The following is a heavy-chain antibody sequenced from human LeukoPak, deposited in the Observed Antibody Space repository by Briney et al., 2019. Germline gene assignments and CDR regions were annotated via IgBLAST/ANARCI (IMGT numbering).Heavy chain of an antibody. CDR2: INHSGST. J-gene: IGHJ5*02. D-gene: IGHD2-2*01. V-gene: IGHV4-34*01. Sequence: SETLSLTCAVYGGSFSGYYWSWIRQPPGKGLEWIGEINHSGSTNYNPSLKSRVTISVDTSKNQFSLKLSSVTATDTAVYYCARILGYCSSTSCYRLGRWFDPWGQGTLVTASS. CDR1: GGSFSGYY. CDR3: ARILGYCSSTSCYRLGRWFDP.